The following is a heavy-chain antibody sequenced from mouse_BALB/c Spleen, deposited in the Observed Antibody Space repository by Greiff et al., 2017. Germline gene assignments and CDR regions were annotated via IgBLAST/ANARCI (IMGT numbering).Heavy chain of an antibody. CDR3: ASLTGRGFAY. D-gene: IGHD4-1*01. V-gene: IGHV5-17*02. CDR2: ISSGSSTI. CDR1: GFTFSSFG. J-gene: IGHJ3*01. Sequence: EVQLVESGGGLVQPGGSRKLSCAASGFTFSSFGMHWVRQAPEKGLEWVAYISSGSSTIYYADTVKGRFTISRDNPKNTLFLQMTSLRSEDTAMYYCASLTGRGFAYWGQGTLVTVSA.